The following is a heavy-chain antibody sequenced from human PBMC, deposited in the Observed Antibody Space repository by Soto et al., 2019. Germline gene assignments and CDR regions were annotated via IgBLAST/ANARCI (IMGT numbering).Heavy chain of an antibody. D-gene: IGHD3-10*01. CDR1: GFTFSSYG. Sequence: PGGSLRLSCAASGFTFSSYGMHWVRQAPGKGLEWVAVISYDGSNKYYADSVKGRFTISRDNSKNTLYLQMNSLRAEDTAVYYCAKDKGITMVRGVIITSYYYCGMDVWGQGTTVTSP. CDR3: AKDKGITMVRGVIITSYYYCGMDV. V-gene: IGHV3-30*18. CDR2: ISYDGSNK. J-gene: IGHJ6*02.